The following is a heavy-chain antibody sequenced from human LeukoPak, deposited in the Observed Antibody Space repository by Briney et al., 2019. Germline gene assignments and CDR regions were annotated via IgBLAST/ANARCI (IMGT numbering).Heavy chain of an antibody. J-gene: IGHJ5*02. CDR1: GFTFSSYE. V-gene: IGHV3-48*03. CDR2: ISSSGSTI. Sequence: PGGSLRLSCAASGFTFSSYEMNWVRQAPGKGLEWVSYISSSGSTIYYADSVKGRFTISRDSAKNSLYLQMNSLRAEDTAVYYCARDRSFGSGRLYNWFDPWGQGTLVTVSS. CDR3: ARDRSFGSGRLYNWFDP. D-gene: IGHD6-19*01.